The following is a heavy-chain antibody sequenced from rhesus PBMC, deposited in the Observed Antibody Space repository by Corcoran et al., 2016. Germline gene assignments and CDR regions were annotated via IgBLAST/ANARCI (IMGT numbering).Heavy chain of an antibody. Sequence: QVKLQESGEGLLKPSETLSLTCAVSGGSVSGYYYWTWLRQAPGKGPEGIGNIDGNSATTNYNPSLKSRVAISKDTSKSQFSLKLGSVTAADTAVYYCARDPRVAIFGVAKNRFDVWGPGVLVTVSS. CDR2: IDGNSATT. J-gene: IGHJ5-1*01. V-gene: IGHV4-73*01. CDR3: ARDPRVAIFGVAKNRFDV. D-gene: IGHD3-3*01. CDR1: GGSVSGYYY.